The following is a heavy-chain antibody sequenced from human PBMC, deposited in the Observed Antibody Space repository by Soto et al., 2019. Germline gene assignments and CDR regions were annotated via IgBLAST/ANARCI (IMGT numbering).Heavy chain of an antibody. J-gene: IGHJ6*02. CDR3: ARNESSNIYGMDV. Sequence: EVQLVESGGGLVKPGGSLRLSCAASGFTFSSYSMNWVRQAPGKGLEWVSSINSGSFSINYADSVKGRFSISRDNAQNSLHLQMNNLRADDTAVYYCARNESSNIYGMDVWGQGTTVTVSS. CDR1: GFTFSSYS. D-gene: IGHD6-6*01. CDR2: INSGSFSI. V-gene: IGHV3-21*01.